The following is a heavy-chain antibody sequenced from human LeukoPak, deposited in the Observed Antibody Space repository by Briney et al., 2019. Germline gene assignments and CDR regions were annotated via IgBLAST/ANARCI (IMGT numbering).Heavy chain of an antibody. Sequence: PGGSLRLSCAASGFTFSSYSMNWVRQAPGKGLEWVSYISSSSSTIYYADSVKGRFTISRDNAKNSLYLQMNSLRAEDTAVYYCARDPGGDFWSGYYNGLPWGQGTLVTLSS. CDR2: ISSSSSTI. CDR1: GFTFSSYS. CDR3: ARDPGGDFWSGYYNGLP. J-gene: IGHJ5*02. V-gene: IGHV3-48*01. D-gene: IGHD3-3*01.